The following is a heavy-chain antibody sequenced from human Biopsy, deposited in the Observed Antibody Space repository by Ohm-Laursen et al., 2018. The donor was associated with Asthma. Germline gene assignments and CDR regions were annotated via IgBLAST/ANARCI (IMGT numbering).Heavy chain of an antibody. D-gene: IGHD7-27*01. CDR2: IFYSGAT. J-gene: IGHJ5*02. CDR3: ARVQKSPGDRWFDP. V-gene: IGHV4-61*01. Sequence: PSETLSLTCSVSGGSVSSDKYYWSWIRQPPGKGLEWFAYIFYSGATNYNPALKSRVAQSIDTSKSQFPLRLNSLSAADTAVYYCARVQKSPGDRWFDPWGQGTLVTVSS. CDR1: GGSVSSDKYY.